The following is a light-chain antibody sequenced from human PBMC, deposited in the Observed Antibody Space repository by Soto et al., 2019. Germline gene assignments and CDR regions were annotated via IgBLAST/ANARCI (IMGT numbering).Light chain of an antibody. CDR3: SSYTSSTTLIYV. CDR2: DVA. V-gene: IGLV2-14*01. J-gene: IGLJ1*01. Sequence: QSVLTQPASVSGSPGQSITISCTGTSSDVGGYNYVSWYQQHTGKAAKLMIYDVADRPSGVSSRFSGSRSGNTASLTISGLQAEDEADYYCSSYTSSTTLIYVFGTGTKLTVL. CDR1: SSDVGGYNY.